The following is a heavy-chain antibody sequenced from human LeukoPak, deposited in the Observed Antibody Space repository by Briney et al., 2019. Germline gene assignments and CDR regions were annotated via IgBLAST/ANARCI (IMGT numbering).Heavy chain of an antibody. Sequence: ASVKVSCKASGYTFTSYGISWVRQAPGQGLEWMGWISAYNGNTNYAQKLQGRVTMTTDTSTSTAYMELRSLRSDDTAGYYCARSTMIVVAPYYFDYWVQGTLVTVSS. CDR2: ISAYNGNT. CDR3: ARSTMIVVAPYYFDY. V-gene: IGHV1-18*01. D-gene: IGHD3-22*01. J-gene: IGHJ4*02. CDR1: GYTFTSYG.